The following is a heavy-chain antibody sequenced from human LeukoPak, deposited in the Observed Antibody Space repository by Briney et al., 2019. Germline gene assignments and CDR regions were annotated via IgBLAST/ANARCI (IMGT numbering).Heavy chain of an antibody. V-gene: IGHV4-59*08. D-gene: IGHD4-17*01. J-gene: IGHJ5*02. CDR3: ASSYGDYVVWFDP. CDR2: IYYSGST. Sequence: PSETLSLTCTVSGGSISSYYWSWIRQPPGKGLEWIGYIYYSGSTNYNPSLKSRVTISVDTSKNQFSLKLSSVTAADTAVYYCASSYGDYVVWFDPWGQGTLVTVSS. CDR1: GGSISSYY.